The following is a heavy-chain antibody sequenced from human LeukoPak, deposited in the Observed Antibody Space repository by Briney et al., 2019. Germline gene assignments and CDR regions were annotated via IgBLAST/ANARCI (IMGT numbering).Heavy chain of an antibody. CDR1: GFLVNTNY. CDR3: ARSIAVAGPFDY. J-gene: IGHJ4*02. V-gene: IGHV3-53*01. Sequence: GGSLRLSCAASGFLVNTNYMTWVRQAPGRGLEWVSFIYADGNTYYADSVKGRFTISRDISKNAVYLQMNSLRAEDTAVYYCARSIAVAGPFDYWGQGTLVTVSS. CDR2: IYADGNT. D-gene: IGHD6-19*01.